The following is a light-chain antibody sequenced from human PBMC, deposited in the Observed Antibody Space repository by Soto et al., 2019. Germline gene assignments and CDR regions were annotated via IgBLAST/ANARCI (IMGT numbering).Light chain of an antibody. Sequence: EMVLTQSPGTLSLSPGERATLSCRASQSVSSSYLAWYQQKPGQAPRLLIYGASSRATGIPVRFSGSGSGTAFTLTISRLEPEDFAVYYCQQYGSSPSTFGQGTKLEIK. J-gene: IGKJ2*01. CDR2: GAS. CDR1: QSVSSSY. CDR3: QQYGSSPST. V-gene: IGKV3-20*01.